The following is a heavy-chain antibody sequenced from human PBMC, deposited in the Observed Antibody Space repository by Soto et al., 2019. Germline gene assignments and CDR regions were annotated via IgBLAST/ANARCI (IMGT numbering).Heavy chain of an antibody. CDR2: ISPNSGTA. Sequence: ASVKVSCKASGHTFNGHYIHWVRQAPGQRLEWMGWISPNSGTAKYAKKFQDHVTMTRNTSISTAYIKLSSLRSDDTALYYCARGRGIGASDGMDVWGQGTTVTVSS. J-gene: IGHJ6*02. CDR1: GHTFNGHY. CDR3: ARGRGIGASDGMDV. V-gene: IGHV1-2*02. D-gene: IGHD3-16*01.